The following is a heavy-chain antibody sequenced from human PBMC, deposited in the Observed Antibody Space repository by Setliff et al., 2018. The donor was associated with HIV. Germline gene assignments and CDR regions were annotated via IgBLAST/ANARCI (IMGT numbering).Heavy chain of an antibody. CDR1: GFTLTKYT. D-gene: IGHD5-18*01. J-gene: IGHJ5*02. CDR3: ARRGKTENSYVLNWFDP. CDR2: ITNTSDYI. Sequence: GGSLRLSCEASGFTLTKYTMNWVRQAPGKGLEWVSSITNTSDYISYGDSVKGRFTISRDNAKNSLYLEMNSLRVEDTAMYYCARRGKTENSYVLNWFDPWGQGILVTVS. V-gene: IGHV3-21*04.